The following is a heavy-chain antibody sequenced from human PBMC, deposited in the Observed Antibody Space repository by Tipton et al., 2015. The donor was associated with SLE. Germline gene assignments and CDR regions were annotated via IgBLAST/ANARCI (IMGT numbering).Heavy chain of an antibody. J-gene: IGHJ4*02. Sequence: TLSLTCTVSAGSISSYYWSWIRQPPGKGLEWIGDIYYSGSTNYNPSLKSRVTISIDTSKNHFSLKVSSVTAADTAVYYCATPGYCSGGSCYPALGYWGQGTLVTVSS. CDR2: IYYSGST. CDR1: AGSISSYY. V-gene: IGHV4-59*12. CDR3: ATPGYCSGGSCYPALGY. D-gene: IGHD2-15*01.